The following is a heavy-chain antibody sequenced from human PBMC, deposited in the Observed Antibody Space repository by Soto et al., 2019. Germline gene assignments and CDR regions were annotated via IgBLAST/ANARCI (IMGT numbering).Heavy chain of an antibody. CDR3: ARGNANYYYYMDV. CDR2: IWYDESNK. V-gene: IGHV3-33*01. Sequence: GGSLRLSCAASGVTFSSYAMHWVRQAPGKGLEWVAGIWYDESNKYYADSVKGRFTISRDNSKNTLYLQMNSLRAEDTAVYYCARGNANYYYYMDVWGKGTTVTVSS. J-gene: IGHJ6*03. D-gene: IGHD1-1*01. CDR1: GVTFSSYA.